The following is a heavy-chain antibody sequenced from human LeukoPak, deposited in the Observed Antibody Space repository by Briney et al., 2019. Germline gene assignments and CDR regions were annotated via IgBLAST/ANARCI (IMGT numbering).Heavy chain of an antibody. CDR1: GYTFTSYG. CDR3: ARGRSGYYYYYMDV. CDR2: ISAYNGNT. Sequence: ASVKVSCKASGYTFTSYGISWVRQAPGQGLEWMGWISAYNGNTNYAQKLQGRVTITTDTSTSTAYMELRSLRSEDTAVYCCARGRSGYYYYYMDVWGKGTTVTISS. V-gene: IGHV1-18*01. J-gene: IGHJ6*03.